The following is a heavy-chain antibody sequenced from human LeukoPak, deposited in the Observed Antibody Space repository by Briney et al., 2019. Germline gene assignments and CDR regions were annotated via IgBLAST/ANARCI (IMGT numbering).Heavy chain of an antibody. J-gene: IGHJ5*02. Sequence: PGGSLRLSCAASGFTLSSYWMSWVRQAPGKGREWVANIKQDGSEKYYVDSVKGRFTISRDNAKNSLYLQMSSLRAEDTAVYYCARVLRYYYDSSTGWFDPWGQGALVTVSS. CDR3: ARVLRYYYDSSTGWFDP. V-gene: IGHV3-7*01. D-gene: IGHD3-22*01. CDR2: IKQDGSEK. CDR1: GFTLSSYW.